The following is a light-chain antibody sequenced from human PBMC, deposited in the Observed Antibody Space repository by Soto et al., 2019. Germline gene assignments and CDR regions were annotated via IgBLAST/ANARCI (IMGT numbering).Light chain of an antibody. J-gene: IGLJ2*01. V-gene: IGLV1-51*01. CDR2: DND. CDR1: SSNIGKNY. Sequence: QSVLTQPPSVSAAPGQKVTISCSGSSSNIGKNYVSWYQHFPGTAPKVLIYDNDKRPSGIPDRFSGAKSGTAATLGITGLQTGDEADYYCGTWDSSLGAVVFGGGTKVTVL. CDR3: GTWDSSLGAVV.